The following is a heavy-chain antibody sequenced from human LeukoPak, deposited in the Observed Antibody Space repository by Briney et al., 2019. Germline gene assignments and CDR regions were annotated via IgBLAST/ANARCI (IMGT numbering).Heavy chain of an antibody. V-gene: IGHV1-69*13. D-gene: IGHD3-22*01. Sequence: ASVKVSCKASGYTFTSYGISWVRQAPGQGLEWMGGIIPIFGTANYAQKFQGRVTITADESTSTAYMELSSLRSEDTAVYYCANYYDSSGYLGAFRFWGQGTLVTVSS. CDR3: ANYYDSSGYLGAFRF. CDR2: IIPIFGTA. J-gene: IGHJ4*02. CDR1: GYTFTSYG.